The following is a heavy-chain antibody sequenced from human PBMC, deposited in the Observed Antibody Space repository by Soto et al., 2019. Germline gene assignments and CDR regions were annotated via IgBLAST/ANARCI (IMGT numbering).Heavy chain of an antibody. Sequence: LRLSCAASGFTFSTYAMTWVRQAPGKGLEWVSIISSSGDGTYYVDSVKGRSTISRDNSRNTLSLQMNSLRAEDTAVYYCAKNGDFWSWGMDVWGQGTTVTASS. CDR2: ISSSGDGT. CDR1: GFTFSTYA. V-gene: IGHV3-23*01. CDR3: AKNGDFWSWGMDV. J-gene: IGHJ6*02. D-gene: IGHD3-3*01.